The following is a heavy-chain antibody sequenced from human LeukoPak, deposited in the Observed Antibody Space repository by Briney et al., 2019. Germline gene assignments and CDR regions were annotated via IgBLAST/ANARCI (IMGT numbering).Heavy chain of an antibody. Sequence: GKSLRLSCAASGFTFRSYAIHWVRQAPGKGLEWVAVISYDGSNKYYADSVKGRFTISRDNSKNTLYLQMNSLRAEDTAVYYCAKDRDPYYYDSSGYPLDYWGQGTLVTVSS. J-gene: IGHJ4*02. V-gene: IGHV3-30*04. CDR2: ISYDGSNK. D-gene: IGHD3-22*01. CDR3: AKDRDPYYYDSSGYPLDY. CDR1: GFTFRSYA.